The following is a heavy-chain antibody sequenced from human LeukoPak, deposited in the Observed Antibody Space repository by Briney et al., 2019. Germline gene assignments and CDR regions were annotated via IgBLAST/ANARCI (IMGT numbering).Heavy chain of an antibody. CDR2: ISAYNGNT. V-gene: IGHV1-18*04. D-gene: IGHD3-9*01. CDR1: GYTFTSYG. Sequence: GASVKVSCKASGYTFTSYGISWVRQAPGQGLEWMGWISAYNGNTNYAQKLQGRVTMTTDTSTSTAYMEVRSLRSDDTAVYYCARDIHALRYFDWLSPFDYWGQGTLVTVSS. CDR3: ARDIHALRYFDWLSPFDY. J-gene: IGHJ4*02.